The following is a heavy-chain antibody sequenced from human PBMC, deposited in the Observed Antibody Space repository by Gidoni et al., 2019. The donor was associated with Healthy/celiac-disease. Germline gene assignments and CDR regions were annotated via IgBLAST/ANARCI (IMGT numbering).Heavy chain of an antibody. J-gene: IGHJ3*02. V-gene: IGHV4-61*02. D-gene: IGHD2-15*01. CDR1: GCSISSGSYY. CDR2: IYTSGST. CDR3: ARDPVVVAATPYAFDI. Sequence: QVQLQESGPGLVKPSQTLSLTCTVSGCSISSGSYYWSWIRQPAGKGLEWIGRIYTSGSTNYNPSLKSRVTISVDTSKNQFSLKLSSVTAADTAVYYCARDPVVVAATPYAFDIWGQGTMVTVSS.